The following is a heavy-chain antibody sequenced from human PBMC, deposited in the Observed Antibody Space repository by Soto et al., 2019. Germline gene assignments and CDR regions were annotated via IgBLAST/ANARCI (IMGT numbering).Heavy chain of an antibody. CDR3: ARDVKVAAAGYFDA. J-gene: IGHJ4*02. CDR1: GFSFSDYY. V-gene: IGHV3-11*06. Sequence: QVQLVESGGGLVKPGGSLRLSCAASGFSFSDYYMSWIRQAPGKGLEWVSYISSSASYANYADSVKGRFTISRDNAKNSLDLQMNSLRAEDTAIYYCARDVKVAAAGYFDAWGQGTLVTVSS. CDR2: ISSSASYA. D-gene: IGHD6-13*01.